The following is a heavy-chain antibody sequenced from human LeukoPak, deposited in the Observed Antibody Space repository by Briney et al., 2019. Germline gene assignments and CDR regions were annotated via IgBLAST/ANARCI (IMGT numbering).Heavy chain of an antibody. CDR1: GFTFSSYW. D-gene: IGHD3-16*02. V-gene: IGHV3-7*01. CDR2: IKQDGSEK. J-gene: IGHJ6*03. CDR3: ARDRAESAWGLYDYVWGSYRHYYYYYMDV. Sequence: GGSLRLSCAASGFTFSSYWMSWVRQAPGKGLEWVANIKQDGSEKYYVASVKGRFTISRDNAKNSLYLQMNSLRAEDTDVYYCARDRAESAWGLYDYVWGSYRHYYYYYMDVWGKGTTVTVSS.